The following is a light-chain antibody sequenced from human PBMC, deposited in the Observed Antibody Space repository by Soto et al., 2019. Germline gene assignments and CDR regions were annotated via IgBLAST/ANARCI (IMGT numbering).Light chain of an antibody. CDR3: CSYAGSSTYV. CDR2: EGS. J-gene: IGLJ2*01. V-gene: IGLV2-23*01. CDR1: SSDVWSYNL. Sequence: QSALTQPASVSGSPGQSITISCTGTSSDVWSYNLVSWYQQYPGKAPKLIIYEGSKRPSGVSNRFSGSKSGNTASLTISGLQAEDEADYYCCSYAGSSTYVFGGGTKVTVL.